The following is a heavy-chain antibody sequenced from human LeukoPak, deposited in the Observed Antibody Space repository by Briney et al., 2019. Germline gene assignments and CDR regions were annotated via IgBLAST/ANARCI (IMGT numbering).Heavy chain of an antibody. CDR1: GGTFSSYA. V-gene: IGHV1-69*13. J-gene: IGHJ4*02. Sequence: ASVKVSCKASGGTFSSYAISWVRQAPGQGLEWMGGIIPIFGTANYAQKFQGRVTITADESTSTAYMELSSLRSEDTAAYYCARGPGDMLPLYYFDYWGQGTLVTVSS. D-gene: IGHD3-16*01. CDR3: ARGPGDMLPLYYFDY. CDR2: IIPIFGTA.